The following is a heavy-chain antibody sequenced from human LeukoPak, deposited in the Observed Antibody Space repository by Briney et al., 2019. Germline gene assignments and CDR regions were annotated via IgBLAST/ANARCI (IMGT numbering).Heavy chain of an antibody. Sequence: GASVKVSCKASGYTLTELSMHWVRQAPGKGLEWMGGFDPEDGETIYAQKFQGRVTMTEDTSTDTAYMELSSLRSEDTAVYYCATPNRGYSYARYYYYGMDVWGQGTTVTVSS. D-gene: IGHD5-18*01. CDR2: FDPEDGET. CDR3: ATPNRGYSYARYYYYGMDV. V-gene: IGHV1-24*01. CDR1: GYTLTELS. J-gene: IGHJ6*02.